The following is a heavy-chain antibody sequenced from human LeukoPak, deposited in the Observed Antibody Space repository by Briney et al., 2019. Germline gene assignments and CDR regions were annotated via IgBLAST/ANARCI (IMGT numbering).Heavy chain of an antibody. CDR3: AKDVGDYYDSSGYTGPFDY. D-gene: IGHD3-22*01. CDR1: GFTFSSYG. CDR2: ISYDGSNK. J-gene: IGHJ4*02. V-gene: IGHV3-30*18. Sequence: GRSLRLSCAASGFTFSSYGMHWVRQAPGKGLEWVAVISYDGSNKYYADSVKGRFTISRDNSKNTLYLQMNSLRAEDTAVYYCAKDVGDYYDSSGYTGPFDYWGQGTLVTVSS.